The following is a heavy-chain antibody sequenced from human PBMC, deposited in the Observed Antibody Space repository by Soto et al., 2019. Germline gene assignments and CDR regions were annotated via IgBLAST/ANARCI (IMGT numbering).Heavy chain of an antibody. Sequence: LRLSCAASGFTFSSYAMSWVRQAPGKGLEWVSAISGSGGSTYYADSVKGRFTISRDNSKNTLYLQMNSLRAEDTAVYYCAKPSPYGGGWPSATAPACDWGQGTLVTVSS. D-gene: IGHD6-19*01. V-gene: IGHV3-23*01. CDR1: GFTFSSYA. J-gene: IGHJ4*02. CDR3: AKPSPYGGGWPSATAPACD. CDR2: ISGSGGST.